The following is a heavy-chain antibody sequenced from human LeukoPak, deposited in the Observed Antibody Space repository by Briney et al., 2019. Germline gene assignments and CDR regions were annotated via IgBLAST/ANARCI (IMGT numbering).Heavy chain of an antibody. CDR1: GFTFSSYE. D-gene: IGHD3-22*01. V-gene: IGHV3-48*03. J-gene: IGHJ5*02. CDR3: ARGGYSDTSAADMT. CDR2: ISSSGSTI. Sequence: GGSLRLSCAASGFTFSSYEMNWVRQAPGKGLEWVSYISSSGSTIYYAASVKGRFTISRDNAENSLYLQMNSLRAEDTAVYYCARGGYSDTSAADMTWGQGALVSVSS.